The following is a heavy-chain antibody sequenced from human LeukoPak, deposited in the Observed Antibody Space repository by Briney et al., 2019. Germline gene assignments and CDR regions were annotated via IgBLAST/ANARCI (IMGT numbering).Heavy chain of an antibody. CDR2: IRYDGSNK. CDR3: AKDVTTVTSRGDY. V-gene: IGHV3-30*02. J-gene: IGHJ4*02. CDR1: GFTFSSYG. D-gene: IGHD4-17*01. Sequence: GGSLRLSCAASGFTFSSYGMHWVRQAPGKGLEWVAFIRYDGSNKYYADSVKGRFTISRDNSKNTLYLQMNSLRAEDTVVYYCAKDVTTVTSRGDYWGQGTLVTVSS.